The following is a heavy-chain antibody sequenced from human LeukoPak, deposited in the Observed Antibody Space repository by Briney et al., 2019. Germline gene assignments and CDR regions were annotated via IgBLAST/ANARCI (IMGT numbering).Heavy chain of an antibody. Sequence: GGSLRLSCAASGFTFSTYAMTWVRQAPGKGLEWVSYISSSGNTISYADSVKGRFTISRDNAKNSLYLQVISLRAEDTAVYYCARGPSIAARYDAFDIWGQGTMVTVSS. CDR2: ISSSGNTI. CDR1: GFTFSTYA. V-gene: IGHV3-48*03. CDR3: ARGPSIAARYDAFDI. D-gene: IGHD6-6*01. J-gene: IGHJ3*02.